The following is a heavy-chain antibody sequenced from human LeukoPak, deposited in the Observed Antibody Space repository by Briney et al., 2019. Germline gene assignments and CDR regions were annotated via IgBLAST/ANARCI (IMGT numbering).Heavy chain of an antibody. CDR1: GGSVSNGYYY. CDR2: ISHSGSI. J-gene: IGHJ2*01. CDR3: ARAPQPTSYGDYGKRYFDL. Sequence: SETLSLTCTVSGGSVSNGYYYWSWIRQPPGKGLEWIGYISHSGSINNNPSLKSRVTISVDTSKNQFSLKLTSVTAADTAVYYCARAPQPTSYGDYGKRYFDLWGRGTLVTVSS. V-gene: IGHV4-61*01. D-gene: IGHD4-17*01.